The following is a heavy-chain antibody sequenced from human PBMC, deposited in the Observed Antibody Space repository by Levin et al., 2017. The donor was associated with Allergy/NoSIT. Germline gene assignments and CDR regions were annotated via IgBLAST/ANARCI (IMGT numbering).Heavy chain of an antibody. D-gene: IGHD6-13*01. CDR2: INANGGSE. Sequence: AGGSLRLSCAASGFTFNIRAMTWVRQAPGKGLEWVSAINANGGSEYYADSVRGRFTISRDNSKDTLFLQMSALRPEDTAIYYCTSRGGYTSSWDFDFWGQGTLVTVSS. CDR1: GFTFNIRA. CDR3: TSRGGYTSSWDFDF. V-gene: IGHV3-23*01. J-gene: IGHJ4*02.